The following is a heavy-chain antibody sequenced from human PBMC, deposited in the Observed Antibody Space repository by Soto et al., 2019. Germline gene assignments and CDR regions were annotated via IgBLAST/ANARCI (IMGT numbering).Heavy chain of an antibody. J-gene: IGHJ5*02. CDR2: IWYDGSNK. CDR1: GFTYSSSG. CDR3: SRDPYGSWSYSPPWFDP. Sequence: QVPLVESGGGVVQPGRSLRLSCAASGFTYSSSGMHWFRQAPGKGLEWVAVIWYDGSNKYYADSVKGRFTISRDNSKNTLHRQMNSLRADVTAEYYCSRDPYGSWSYSPPWFDPWGQGTLVTVSS. D-gene: IGHD3-10*01. V-gene: IGHV3-33*01.